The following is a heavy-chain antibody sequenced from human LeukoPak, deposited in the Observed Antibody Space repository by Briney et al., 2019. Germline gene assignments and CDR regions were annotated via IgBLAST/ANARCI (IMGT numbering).Heavy chain of an antibody. D-gene: IGHD5-12*01. CDR2: IYSGGST. J-gene: IGHJ5*02. CDR3: ASFTLATNRGLET. Sequence: PGGSLRLSCAASGFTVSSNYMSWVRQAPGKGLEWVSDIYSGGSTYYADSVKGRFTISRHNSKDTLDPQMNSLRAQDTAVYYCASFTLATNRGLETWGQGTLVTVSS. CDR1: GFTVSSNY. V-gene: IGHV3-53*04.